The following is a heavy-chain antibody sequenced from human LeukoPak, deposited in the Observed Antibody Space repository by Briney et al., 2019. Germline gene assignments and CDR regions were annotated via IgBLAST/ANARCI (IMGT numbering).Heavy chain of an antibody. J-gene: IGHJ6*04. CDR2: ISYDGSNK. V-gene: IGHV3-30*04. CDR3: AREIGTGSYYNVYYYGMDV. D-gene: IGHD3-10*01. Sequence: LPGGSLRLSCAASGFTFSSYAMHWVRQAPGKGLERVAVISYDGSNKYYADSVRGRFTISRDNSKNTLYLQMNSLRAEDTAVYYCAREIGTGSYYNVYYYGMDVWGKGTTVTVSS. CDR1: GFTFSSYA.